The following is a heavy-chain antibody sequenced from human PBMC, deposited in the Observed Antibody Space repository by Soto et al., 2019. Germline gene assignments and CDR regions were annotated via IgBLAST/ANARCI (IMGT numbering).Heavy chain of an antibody. D-gene: IGHD2-2*01. CDR1: GGTFSSYA. CDR2: IIPIFGTA. Sequence: SVKVSCKASGGTFSSYAISWVRQAPGQGLEWMGGIIPIFGTANYAQKFQGRVTITADKSTSTAYMELSSLRSEDTAVYYCARGGYQLQLYSYSGMDVWGQGNTVTVYS. CDR3: ARGGYQLQLYSYSGMDV. V-gene: IGHV1-69*06. J-gene: IGHJ6*02.